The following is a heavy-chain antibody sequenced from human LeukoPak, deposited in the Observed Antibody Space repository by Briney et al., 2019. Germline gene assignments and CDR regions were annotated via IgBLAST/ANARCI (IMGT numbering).Heavy chain of an antibody. CDR1: GGSFSGYY. Sequence: SETLFLTCAVYGGSFSGYYWSWIRQPPGKGLEWIGEINHSGSTNYNPSLKSRVTMSVDTSKNQFSLKLSSVTAADTAVYYCARSTLRGPFDYWGQGTLVTVSS. CDR2: INHSGST. J-gene: IGHJ4*02. V-gene: IGHV4-34*01. D-gene: IGHD3-10*01. CDR3: ARSTLRGPFDY.